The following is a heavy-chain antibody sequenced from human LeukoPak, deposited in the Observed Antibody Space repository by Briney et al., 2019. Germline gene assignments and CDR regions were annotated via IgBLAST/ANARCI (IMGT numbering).Heavy chain of an antibody. V-gene: IGHV3-23*01. D-gene: IGHD5-18*01. Sequence: GGSLRLSCAASGFTFSSYAMSWVRQAPGKGLEWVSAISVSGGSTYYADSVKGRFTVSRDNSKNTLYLQMNSLRAEDTAVYYCAKDSIQLWLTSLIFDYWGQGTLVTVSS. CDR2: ISVSGGST. CDR1: GFTFSSYA. J-gene: IGHJ4*02. CDR3: AKDSIQLWLTSLIFDY.